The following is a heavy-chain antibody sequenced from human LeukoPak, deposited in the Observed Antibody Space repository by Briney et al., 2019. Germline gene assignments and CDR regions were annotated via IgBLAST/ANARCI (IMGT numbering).Heavy chain of an antibody. V-gene: IGHV3-23*01. CDR3: AKGLATSGYHDY. D-gene: IGHD3-22*01. CDR2: ISDSGDRT. CDR1: GFPFSNYA. Sequence: GGSLRLSCAASGFPFSNYAMTWVRQAPGKGLERVSGISDSGDRTYYADSVKGRFTISRDNSKNMLYLQMNSLRVEDTALYYCAKGLATSGYHDYSGQGTLVTVSS. J-gene: IGHJ4*02.